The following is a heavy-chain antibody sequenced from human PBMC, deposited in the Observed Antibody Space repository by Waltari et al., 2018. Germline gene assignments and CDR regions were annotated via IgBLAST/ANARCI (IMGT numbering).Heavy chain of an antibody. CDR1: GSTFISFG. CDR2: TNPYNGNS. D-gene: IGHD2-15*01. CDR3: ARRWNYFDY. V-gene: IGHV1-18*01. J-gene: IGHJ4*02. Sequence: QVQLVQSGAEVKKPGASVKVSCKASGSTFISFGVSWVRQAPGQGLEWMGWTNPYNGNSNYAQKLQGRVTMTTDTSTSTAYMELRSPRSDDTAVYYCARRWNYFDYWGQGTLVTVSS.